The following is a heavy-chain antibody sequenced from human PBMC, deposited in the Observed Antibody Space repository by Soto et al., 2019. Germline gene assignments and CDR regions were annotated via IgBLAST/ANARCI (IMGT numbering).Heavy chain of an antibody. CDR1: GGSISSGDYY. V-gene: IGHV4-61*08. J-gene: IGHJ6*03. CDR2: VDDSGST. D-gene: IGHD3-3*01. CDR3: ARGVLEWLLRDSYYYYMDV. Sequence: SETLSLTCTVSGGSISSGDYYWSWIRQPPGKGLEWIGYVDDSGSTNYNPSLKSRVTLSVDTSNNQYSLKLSSVTAADTAVYYCARGVLEWLLRDSYYYYMDVWGKGTTVTVSS.